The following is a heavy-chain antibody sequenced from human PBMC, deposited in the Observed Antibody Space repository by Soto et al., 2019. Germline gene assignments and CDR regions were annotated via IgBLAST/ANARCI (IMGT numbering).Heavy chain of an antibody. CDR2: INANSGTT. J-gene: IGHJ4*02. Sequence: GASVKVSCKASGYTFTGHYLHCVRQAPGQGLEWMGWINANSGTTNYAQKFQGWVTLTRDTSISTTYMEVNRLKFDDTAVYYCARELSSSWFATWVQGTLVTVSS. V-gene: IGHV1-2*04. CDR3: ARELSSSWFAT. D-gene: IGHD2-2*01. CDR1: GYTFTGHY.